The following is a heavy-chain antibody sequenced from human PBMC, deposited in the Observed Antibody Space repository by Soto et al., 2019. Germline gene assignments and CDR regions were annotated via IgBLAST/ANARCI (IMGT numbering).Heavy chain of an antibody. CDR1: GFTFSKYG. CDR2: ILHDGGDQ. V-gene: IGHV3-33*05. J-gene: IGHJ3*02. Sequence: QVQLVESGGGVVQPGRSLRLSCAASGFTFSKYGMHWVRQAPAKGREWVAVILHDGGDQRYGDSVKGRFTISRDNSKNMLYLQINRLMVEETAVYYCERDADRQDKGLGMWGQGTMVTVSS. CDR3: ERDADRQDKGLGM. D-gene: IGHD2-15*01.